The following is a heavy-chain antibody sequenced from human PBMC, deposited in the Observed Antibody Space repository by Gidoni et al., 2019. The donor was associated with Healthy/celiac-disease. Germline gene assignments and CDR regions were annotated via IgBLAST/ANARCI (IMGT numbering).Heavy chain of an antibody. Sequence: RSKANSYATAYAASVKGRFTISRDDSKNTAYLQMNSLKTEDTAVYYCTRHEERDDSSGYYYFGSNGYYYYGMDVWGQGTTVTVSS. V-gene: IGHV3-73*01. J-gene: IGHJ6*02. CDR3: TRHEERDDSSGYYYFGSNGYYYYGMDV. CDR2: RSKANSYAT. D-gene: IGHD3-22*01.